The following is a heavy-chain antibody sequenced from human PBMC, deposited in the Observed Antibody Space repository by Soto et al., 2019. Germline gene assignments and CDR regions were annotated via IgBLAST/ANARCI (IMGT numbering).Heavy chain of an antibody. D-gene: IGHD3-22*01. V-gene: IGHV3-53*01. CDR1: GLSVISNY. J-gene: IGHJ4*02. Sequence: GGSLILSCAASGLSVISNYMIWVRQSPGKGLEWVAVLYSGGFTAYADSVKGRFSISRDNSKNTVFLQMNSLRGDDTAVYYCASKAFADSGYQFDYWGQGTLVTVSS. CDR2: LYSGGFT. CDR3: ASKAFADSGYQFDY.